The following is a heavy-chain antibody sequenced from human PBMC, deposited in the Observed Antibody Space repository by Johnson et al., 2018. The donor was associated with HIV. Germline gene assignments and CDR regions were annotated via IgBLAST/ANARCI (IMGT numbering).Heavy chain of an antibody. Sequence: EVQLVESGGGVVRPGGSLRLSCAASGFTFDDYGMSWVRQAPGKGLEWVSYIDSSGSGIYYADSVKGRFTISRDNAKNSLYLQMHSLRAEDTAVYYCVCLRAWTVDIWGQGTMVTVSS. V-gene: IGHV3-48*03. CDR1: GFTFDDYG. D-gene: IGHD3/OR15-3a*01. CDR2: IDSSGSGI. J-gene: IGHJ3*02. CDR3: VCLRAWTVDI.